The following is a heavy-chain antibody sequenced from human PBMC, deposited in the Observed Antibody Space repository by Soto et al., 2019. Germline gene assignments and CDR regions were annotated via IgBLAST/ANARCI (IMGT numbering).Heavy chain of an antibody. CDR3: ARTALEWLLHNWFDP. Sequence: SETLSLTCTVSGGSISSGGYYWSWIRQHPGKGLEWIGHIYYSGSTYYNPSLKSRVTISVDTSKNQFSLKLSSVTAADTAVYYCARTALEWLLHNWFDPWGQGTLVT. CDR2: IYYSGST. CDR1: GGSISSGGYY. J-gene: IGHJ5*02. D-gene: IGHD3-3*01. V-gene: IGHV4-31*03.